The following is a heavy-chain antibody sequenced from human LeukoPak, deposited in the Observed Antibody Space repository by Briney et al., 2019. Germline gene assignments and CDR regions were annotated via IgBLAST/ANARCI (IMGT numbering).Heavy chain of an antibody. V-gene: IGHV4-61*02. CDR1: GYSISSGYY. J-gene: IGHJ4*02. CDR3: ARGGREVLRRPDDY. D-gene: IGHD1-26*01. Sequence: SETLSLTCAVSGYSISSGYYWSWIRQPAGKGLEWIGRIYASGYTNYNPSLKSRVTISVDTSKNQFSLKLSSVTAADTAVYYCARGGREVLRRPDDYWGQGTLVTVSS. CDR2: IYASGYT.